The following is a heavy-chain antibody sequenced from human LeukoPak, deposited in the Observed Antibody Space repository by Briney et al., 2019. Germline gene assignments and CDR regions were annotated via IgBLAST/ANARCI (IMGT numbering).Heavy chain of an antibody. D-gene: IGHD6-13*01. CDR1: GFTVSSNY. V-gene: IGHV3-74*01. CDR2: VSSDGSST. J-gene: IGHJ3*02. Sequence: GGSLRLSCAASGFTVSSNYMRWVRQAPGKGLVWVSSVSSDGSSTSYADSVKGRFTISRDTAKITLYRQRNSLRAEDTAVYRCARPYSSTRNVFDIWGQGTMVTVSS. CDR3: ARPYSSTRNVFDI.